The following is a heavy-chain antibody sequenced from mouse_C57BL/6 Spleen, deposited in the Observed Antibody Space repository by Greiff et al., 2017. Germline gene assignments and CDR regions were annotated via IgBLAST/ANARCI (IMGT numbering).Heavy chain of an antibody. Sequence: EVKVVESGGGLVKPGGSLKLSCAASGFTFSDYGMHWVRQAPEKGLEWVAYISSGSSTIYYADTVKGRFPISRDNAKNTLFLQMTSLRSEDTAMYYFARPPAYYSNYEDYLDYWGQGTTLTVSS. V-gene: IGHV5-17*01. CDR1: GFTFSDYG. CDR2: ISSGSSTI. J-gene: IGHJ2*01. CDR3: ARPPAYYSNYEDYLDY. D-gene: IGHD2-5*01.